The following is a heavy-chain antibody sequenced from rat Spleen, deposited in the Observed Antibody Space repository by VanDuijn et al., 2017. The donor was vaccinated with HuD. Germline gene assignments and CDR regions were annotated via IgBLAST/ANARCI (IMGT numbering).Heavy chain of an antibody. Sequence: QVQLKESGPGLVQPSQTLSLTCTVAGFSLTSYNVHWVRQPPGKGLEWMGVIWNTGGTRYNSALKPRLSISKDTSKSQVFLKMNSLQTEATATYYCARDRARFDYWGQGVMVTVSS. CDR1: GFSLTSYN. J-gene: IGHJ2*01. CDR2: IWNTGGT. D-gene: IGHD4-1*01. CDR3: ARDRARFDY. V-gene: IGHV2-41*01.